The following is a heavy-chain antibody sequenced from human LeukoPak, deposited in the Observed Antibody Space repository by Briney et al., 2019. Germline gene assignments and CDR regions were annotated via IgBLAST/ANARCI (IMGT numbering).Heavy chain of an antibody. V-gene: IGHV4-59*01. Sequence: PSETLSLSCTVSGGSISIYYWSWIRQPPGKGLEWIGYIYYSGSTNYNPSLKSRVTISVDTSKNQFSLKLSSVTAADTAVYYCARDHCSGGSCYSGRFDYWGQGTLVTVSS. CDR2: IYYSGST. D-gene: IGHD2-15*01. CDR3: ARDHCSGGSCYSGRFDY. CDR1: GGSISIYY. J-gene: IGHJ4*02.